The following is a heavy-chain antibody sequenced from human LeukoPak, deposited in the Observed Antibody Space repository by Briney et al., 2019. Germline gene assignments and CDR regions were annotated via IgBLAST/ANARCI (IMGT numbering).Heavy chain of an antibody. CDR3: ARGSSGWSSFDY. Sequence: GASVKVSCKASGYTFTGYYMHWVRQAPGQGREGMGWINPNIGVTNYAQKFQGRVAVTRATSISTAYMELSRLRSDDTAVYYCARGSSGWSSFDYWGQGTLVTVSS. CDR2: INPNIGVT. D-gene: IGHD6-19*01. CDR1: GYTFTGYY. J-gene: IGHJ4*02. V-gene: IGHV1-2*02.